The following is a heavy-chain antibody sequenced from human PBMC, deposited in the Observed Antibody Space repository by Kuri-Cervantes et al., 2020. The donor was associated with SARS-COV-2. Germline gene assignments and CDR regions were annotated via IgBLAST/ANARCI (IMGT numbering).Heavy chain of an antibody. V-gene: IGHV1-58*02. Sequence: SVKVSCKASGFTLTSSAMQWVRQARGQRLEWIGWIVVGSGNTNYAQKFQERVTITRDMSTSTAYMELSSLRSEDTAVYYCAAGRTYSSSWRGGYFDLWGRGTLVTVSS. D-gene: IGHD6-13*01. CDR2: IVVGSGNT. CDR1: GFTLTSSA. J-gene: IGHJ2*01. CDR3: AAGRTYSSSWRGGYFDL.